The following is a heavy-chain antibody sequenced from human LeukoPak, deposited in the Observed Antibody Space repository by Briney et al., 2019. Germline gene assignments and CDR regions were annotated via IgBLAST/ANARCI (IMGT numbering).Heavy chain of an antibody. D-gene: IGHD3-22*01. V-gene: IGHV1-58*02. CDR1: GFTFTRSA. CDR2: IVVGSGNT. J-gene: IGHJ4*02. CDR3: AALVDYYDSSGYYVDY. Sequence: GTSVKVSCKASGFTFTRSAMRWVRQARGQRLEWIGWIVVGSGNTNYAQKFQERVTISRDMSTSTAYMELSSLRSEDTAVYYCAALVDYYDSSGYYVDYWGQGTLVTVSS.